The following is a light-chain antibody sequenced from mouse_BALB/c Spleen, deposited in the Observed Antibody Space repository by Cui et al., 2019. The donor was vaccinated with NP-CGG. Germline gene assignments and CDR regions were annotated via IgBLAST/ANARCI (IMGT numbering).Light chain of an antibody. V-gene: IGLV1*01. J-gene: IGLJ1*01. CDR2: GTN. CDR1: TGAVTTSNY. CDR3: ALWYSNHWV. Sequence: QAVVTQESALTTSPGETLTLTCRSSTGAVTTSNYANWVQEKPDHLFTGLIGGTNNRAPGVPARCSGSLIGDKAALTITGAQTEDEAIYFCALWYSNHWVFGGGTKLTVL.